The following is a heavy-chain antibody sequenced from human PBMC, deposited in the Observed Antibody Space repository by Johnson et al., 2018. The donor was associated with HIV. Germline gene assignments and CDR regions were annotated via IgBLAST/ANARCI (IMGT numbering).Heavy chain of an antibody. D-gene: IGHD3-22*01. CDR3: AKGQSSGYPKDAFDI. CDR2: IRYDGSNK. V-gene: IGHV3-30*02. CDR1: GFTFSSYG. Sequence: QVQLVESGGGLVQPGGSLRLSCAASGFTFSSYGMQWVRQAPGKGLEWVAFIRYDGSNKYYGDSVKGRFTISRDNSRNSLYLQMNSLRAEDTAVYYCAKGQSSGYPKDAFDIWGQGTMLTVSS. J-gene: IGHJ3*02.